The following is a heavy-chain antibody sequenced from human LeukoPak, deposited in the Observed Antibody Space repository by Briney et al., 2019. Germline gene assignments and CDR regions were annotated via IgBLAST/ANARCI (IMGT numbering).Heavy chain of an antibody. CDR3: ASSTYYDFWSGYYTDWYFDL. Sequence: PSETLSLTCTVSGGSISSGSYYWSWIRQPAGKGLEWIGRIYTSGSTNYNPSLKSRVTMSVDTSKNQFSLKLSSVTAADTAVYYCASSTYYDFWSGYYTDWYFDLWGRGTLVTVSS. V-gene: IGHV4-61*02. D-gene: IGHD3-3*01. J-gene: IGHJ2*01. CDR2: IYTSGST. CDR1: GGSISSGSYY.